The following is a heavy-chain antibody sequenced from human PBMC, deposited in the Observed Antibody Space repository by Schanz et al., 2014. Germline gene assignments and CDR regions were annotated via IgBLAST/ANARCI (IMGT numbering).Heavy chain of an antibody. V-gene: IGHV3-23*01. J-gene: IGHJ3*02. CDR2: ISGSGGST. CDR3: AKGRFGELSAFDI. D-gene: IGHD3-10*01. Sequence: EVQLLESGGGLIQPGGSLRLSCAASGFPFSDYFMAWIRQPPGKGLEWVSVISGSGGSTYYADSVKGRFTISRDNSKNTLYLQMNSLRAEDTAVYYCAKGRFGELSAFDIWGQGTMXTVSS. CDR1: GFPFSDYF.